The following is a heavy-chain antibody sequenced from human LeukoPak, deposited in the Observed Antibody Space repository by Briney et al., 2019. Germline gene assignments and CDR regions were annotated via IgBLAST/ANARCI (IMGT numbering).Heavy chain of an antibody. CDR1: GFGFSSYA. V-gene: IGHV3-23*01. Sequence: GGSLRPSCAASGFGFSSYAMTWVRQAPGKGPEWISSITDSGGNTYSADSVKGRFTISRDNSKNTLYLQMNSLRVEDTAVYYCAKAPERSCNGASCYPLDYWGQGTLVTVSS. CDR2: ITDSGGNT. CDR3: AKAPERSCNGASCYPLDY. J-gene: IGHJ4*02. D-gene: IGHD2-15*01.